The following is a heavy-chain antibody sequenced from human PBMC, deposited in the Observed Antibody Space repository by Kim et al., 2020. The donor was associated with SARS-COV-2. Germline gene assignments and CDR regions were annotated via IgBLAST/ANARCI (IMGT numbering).Heavy chain of an antibody. J-gene: IGHJ3*01. Sequence: SETLSLTCIVSGGSISNHYWSWIRQPPGKGLEWIGYIAYSGSTNSNPSLKCRVTISVDTSKNQFSLKLSSLTAADTAVYYCARDPPGPDYSFDLWGQGTMVTVSS. V-gene: IGHV4-59*11. CDR2: IAYSGST. CDR3: ARDPPGPDYSFDL. D-gene: IGHD5-12*01. CDR1: GGSISNHY.